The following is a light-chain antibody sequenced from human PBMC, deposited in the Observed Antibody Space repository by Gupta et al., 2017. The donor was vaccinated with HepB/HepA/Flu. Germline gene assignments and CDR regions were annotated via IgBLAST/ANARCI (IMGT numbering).Light chain of an antibody. CDR2: DAS. CDR1: QSVSSY. J-gene: IGKJ5*01. V-gene: IGKV3-11*01. Sequence: EIVLTQSPATLSLSPGERAPLSCRASQSVSSYLAWYQQKPGQAPRLLIYDASIRATVIPARFSGSGSGTDFTITISSLEPDDFAVYYCQQRSNWPPITFGQGTRLEIK. CDR3: QQRSNWPPIT.